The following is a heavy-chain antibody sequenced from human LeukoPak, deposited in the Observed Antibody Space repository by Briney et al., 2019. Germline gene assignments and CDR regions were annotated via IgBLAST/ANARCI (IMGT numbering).Heavy chain of an antibody. CDR2: IYTSGST. Sequence: PSETLSLTCTVSGGSISSYYWSWIRQPAGKGLEWIGRIYTSGSTNYNPSLKSRVTMSVDTSKNQFSLKLSSVTAADTAVYYCARDQYYYGSGSYGLDYWGQGALVIVSS. V-gene: IGHV4-4*07. J-gene: IGHJ4*02. CDR1: GGSISSYY. D-gene: IGHD3-10*01. CDR3: ARDQYYYGSGSYGLDY.